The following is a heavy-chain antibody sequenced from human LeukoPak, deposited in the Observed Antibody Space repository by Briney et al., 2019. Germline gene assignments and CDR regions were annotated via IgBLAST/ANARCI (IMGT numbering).Heavy chain of an antibody. Sequence: PSETLSLTCTVSGGSISSYYWSWIRQPPGKGLEWVGYIYSTGSTNYNPSLKSRVTISLDTSKKQSSLKLSSVTAADTAVYYCASAVSQWPSWFDPWGQGTLVTVSS. J-gene: IGHJ5*02. V-gene: IGHV4-59*01. CDR3: ASAVSQWPSWFDP. CDR2: IYSTGST. D-gene: IGHD6-19*01. CDR1: GGSISSYY.